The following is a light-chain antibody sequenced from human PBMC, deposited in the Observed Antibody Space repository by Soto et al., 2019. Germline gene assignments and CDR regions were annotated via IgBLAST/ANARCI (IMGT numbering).Light chain of an antibody. J-gene: IGKJ1*01. V-gene: IGKV1-5*03. Sequence: DIQMTPSPSTLSASVGDRVTITCRASQSISSWLAWYQQKPGKAPKLLIYKASSLESGVPSRFSGCGSGTEFTLTISSLQPDDFATYYCQQYNSYSTFGQGTKVEIK. CDR2: KAS. CDR3: QQYNSYST. CDR1: QSISSW.